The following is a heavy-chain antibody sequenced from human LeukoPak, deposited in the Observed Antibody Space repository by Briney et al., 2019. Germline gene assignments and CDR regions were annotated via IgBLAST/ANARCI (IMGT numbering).Heavy chain of an antibody. CDR2: MNPNSGNT. J-gene: IGHJ6*02. V-gene: IGHV1-8*01. CDR1: GYTFTSYD. D-gene: IGHD4-17*01. Sequence: ASVKVSCKASGYTFTSYDINWVRQATGQELEWMGWMNPNSGNTGYAQKFQGRVTMTRNTSISTAYMELSSLRSEDTAVYYCARGLSSRGTTALYYYYYYGMDVWGQGTTVTVSS. CDR3: ARGLSSRGTTALYYYYYYGMDV.